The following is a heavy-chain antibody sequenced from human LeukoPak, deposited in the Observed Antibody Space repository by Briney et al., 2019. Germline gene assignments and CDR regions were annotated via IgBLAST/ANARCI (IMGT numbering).Heavy chain of an antibody. D-gene: IGHD7-27*01. CDR1: GFAFSDYE. Sequence: GGSLRLSCASSGFAFSDYEMNWVRQAPGKGLEWVSYISSSGSIIYYADSVKGRFTISRDNAKRSLFLQMNSLRVEDRAVYYCARTRWGFDYWGQGNLDTVSS. CDR2: ISSSGSII. J-gene: IGHJ4*02. CDR3: ARTRWGFDY. V-gene: IGHV3-48*03.